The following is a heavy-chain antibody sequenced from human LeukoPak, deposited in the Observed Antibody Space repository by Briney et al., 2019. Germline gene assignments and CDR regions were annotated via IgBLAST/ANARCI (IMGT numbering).Heavy chain of an antibody. CDR2: IYTSGST. V-gene: IGHV4-61*02. J-gene: IGHJ6*03. CDR1: GGSISSGSYY. D-gene: IGHD3-16*01. Sequence: SETLSLTCTVSGGSISSGSYYWSWIRQPAGKGLEWIGRIYTSGSTNYNPSLKSRVIISVDTSKNQFSLKLSSATAADTAVYYCARDPDTSYYMDVWGKGTTVTVSS. CDR3: ARDPDTSYYMDV.